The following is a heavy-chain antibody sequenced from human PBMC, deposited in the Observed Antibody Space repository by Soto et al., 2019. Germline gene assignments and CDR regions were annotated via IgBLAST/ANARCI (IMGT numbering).Heavy chain of an antibody. J-gene: IGHJ6*02. D-gene: IGHD3-3*01. V-gene: IGHV3-30-3*01. CDR3: AREEIFGVVILYYYYYGMDV. Sequence: PRLSCAASGFTFSSYAMHWVRQAPGKGLEWVAVISYDGSNKYYADSVKGRFTISRDNSKNTLYLQMNSLRAEDTAVYYCAREEIFGVVILYYYYYGMDVWGQGTTVTVSS. CDR1: GFTFSSYA. CDR2: ISYDGSNK.